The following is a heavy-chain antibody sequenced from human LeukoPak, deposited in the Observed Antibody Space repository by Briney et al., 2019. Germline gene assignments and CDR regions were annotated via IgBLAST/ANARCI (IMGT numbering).Heavy chain of an antibody. J-gene: IGHJ4*02. CDR1: GFTFSSYS. V-gene: IGHV3-21*01. CDR2: ISSSSSYI. D-gene: IGHD3-10*01. CDR3: ARDRITMVRGESDY. Sequence: GGSLRLSCAASGFTFSSYSMNWVRQAPGKGLEWVSSISSSSSYIYYADSVKGRFTISRDNAKNSLYLQMNSLRAEDTAVYYCARDRITMVRGESDYWGQGTLVTVPS.